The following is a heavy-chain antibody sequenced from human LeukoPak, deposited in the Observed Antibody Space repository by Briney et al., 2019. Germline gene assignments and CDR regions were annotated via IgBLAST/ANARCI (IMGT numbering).Heavy chain of an antibody. CDR1: GFTFSSFD. CDR2: IGSGGDM. J-gene: IGHJ5*02. CDR3: ARGGLRGVPQNWFDP. V-gene: IGHV3-13*01. D-gene: IGHD3-10*01. Sequence: GGSLRLSCAASGFTFSSFDKHWVRQPTGKGLEWVSVIGSGGDMYYTDSLKGRLTISRENAKNSFYLQMNNLRAGDTAVYYCARGGLRGVPQNWFDPWGQGTLVTVSS.